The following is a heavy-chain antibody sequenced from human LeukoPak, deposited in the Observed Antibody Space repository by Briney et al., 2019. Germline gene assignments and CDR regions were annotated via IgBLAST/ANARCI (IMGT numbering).Heavy chain of an antibody. J-gene: IGHJ4*02. CDR3: ARGMTTVTGGDY. Sequence: SETLSLTCTVSGGSISSYYWSWIRQPPGKGLEWIGYIYYSGSTNYNPSLKSRVTISIDTSKNQFSLKLSSVTAADTAVYYCARGMTTVTGGDYWGQGTLVTVSS. D-gene: IGHD4-17*01. V-gene: IGHV4-59*12. CDR2: IYYSGST. CDR1: GGSISSYY.